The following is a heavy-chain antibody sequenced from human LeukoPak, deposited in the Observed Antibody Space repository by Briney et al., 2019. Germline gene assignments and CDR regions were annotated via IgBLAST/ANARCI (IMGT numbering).Heavy chain of an antibody. CDR3: ANLCSSTSCIGFDY. J-gene: IGHJ4*02. D-gene: IGHD2-2*01. V-gene: IGHV4-4*07. CDR2: IYTSGST. CDR1: GGSISSYY. Sequence: SETLSLTCTVSGGSISSYYWSWIRQPAGKGLEWIGRIYTSGSTNYNPSLKSRVTMSVDTSKNQFSLKLSSVTAEDTAVYYCANLCSSTSCIGFDYWGQGTLVTVSS.